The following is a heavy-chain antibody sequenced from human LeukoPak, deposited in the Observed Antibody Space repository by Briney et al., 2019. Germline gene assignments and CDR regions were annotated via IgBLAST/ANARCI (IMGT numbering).Heavy chain of an antibody. J-gene: IGHJ3*02. CDR1: GGSINIYY. Sequence: SETLSLTCTVSGGSINIYYWIWLAPPAGKGGVGLGRLYTRGSTNYIPSLKSRVTMSAATTKNQFSLKLSSVTAADTAVYYCAGGRYCSADICSGGDAFDIWGQGTMVSVSS. V-gene: IGHV4-4*07. CDR3: AGGRYCSADICSGGDAFDI. D-gene: IGHD2-15*01. CDR2: LYTRGST.